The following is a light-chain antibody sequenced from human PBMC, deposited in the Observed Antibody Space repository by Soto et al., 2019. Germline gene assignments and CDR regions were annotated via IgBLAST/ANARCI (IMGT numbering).Light chain of an antibody. J-gene: IGLJ1*01. Sequence: QSALTQPRSVSGSPGQSVTISCTGNSSDVGGYNYVSWYQQHPGKAPKLMIYDVRKWPSGVPDRFSGSKSGNTASLTISGLQAEDEADYYCCSYAGSYTDVFGTGTKVTVL. V-gene: IGLV2-11*01. CDR3: CSYAGSYTDV. CDR2: DVR. CDR1: SSDVGGYNY.